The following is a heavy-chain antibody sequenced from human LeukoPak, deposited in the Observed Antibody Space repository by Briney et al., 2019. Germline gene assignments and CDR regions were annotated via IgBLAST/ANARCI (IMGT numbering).Heavy chain of an antibody. V-gene: IGHV4-4*07. CDR2: IYTSGST. CDR3: AREYSSSWYENAFDI. D-gene: IGHD6-13*01. Sequence: SSETLSLTCTVSGGSVSSYYWSWIRQPAGKGLEWIGRIYTSGSTNYNPSLKSRVTMSVDTSKNQFSLKLSSVTAADTAVYYCAREYSSSWYENAFDIWGQGTMVTVSS. CDR1: GGSVSSYY. J-gene: IGHJ3*02.